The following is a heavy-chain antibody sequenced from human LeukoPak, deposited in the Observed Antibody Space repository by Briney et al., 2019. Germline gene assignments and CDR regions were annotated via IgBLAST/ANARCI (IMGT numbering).Heavy chain of an antibody. CDR1: GGSISSSSYY. CDR2: IYYSGST. V-gene: IGHV4-39*01. CDR3: ARGLIVVVVAATSRWFDP. Sequence: SETLSLTCTVSGGSISSSSYYWGWIRQPPGKGLEWIGSIYYSGSTYYNPSLKSRVTISVDTSKNQFSLKLSSVTAADTAVYYCARGLIVVVVAATSRWFDPWGQGTLVTVSS. J-gene: IGHJ5*02. D-gene: IGHD2-15*01.